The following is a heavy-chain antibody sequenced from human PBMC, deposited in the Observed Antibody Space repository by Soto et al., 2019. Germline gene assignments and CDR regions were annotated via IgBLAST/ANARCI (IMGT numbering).Heavy chain of an antibody. CDR2: ISSSSSYT. Sequence: GGSLRLSCAASGFTFSDYYMSWIRQAPGKGLEWVSYISSSSSYTNYADSVKGRFTISRDNAKNSLYLQMNSPRAEDTAVYYCARSRGAARPFDYWGQGTLVTVSS. V-gene: IGHV3-11*06. CDR3: ARSRGAARPFDY. D-gene: IGHD6-6*01. J-gene: IGHJ4*02. CDR1: GFTFSDYY.